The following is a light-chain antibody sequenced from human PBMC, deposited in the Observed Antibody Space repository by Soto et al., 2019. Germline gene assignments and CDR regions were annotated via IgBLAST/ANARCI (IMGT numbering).Light chain of an antibody. CDR1: NSDFGTYNY. V-gene: IGLV2-11*01. Sequence: QSALTQPRSVSGSPGQSVTISCTGTNSDFGTYNYVSWYQQHPGKAPKLIIYDVTKRPSGVPDRFSGSKSGNTASLIISGLQAADEAEYYCCCCSYAGSSSFRVLFGGGTQLTVL. J-gene: IGLJ2*01. CDR2: DVT. CDR3: CSYAGSSSFRVL.